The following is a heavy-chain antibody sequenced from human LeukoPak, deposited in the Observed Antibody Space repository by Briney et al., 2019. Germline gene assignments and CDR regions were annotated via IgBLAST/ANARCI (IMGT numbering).Heavy chain of an antibody. CDR2: IIPIFGTS. Sequence: ASVKVSCKASGGTFSSYAITWVRQAPGQGLEWMGGIIPIFGTSNYAQKFQGRVTITADKSTSTAYMELSSLRSEDTAVYYCARDVTGMSWFDPWGQGTLVTVSS. CDR3: ARDVTGMSWFDP. J-gene: IGHJ5*02. D-gene: IGHD1-1*01. CDR1: GGTFSSYA. V-gene: IGHV1-69*06.